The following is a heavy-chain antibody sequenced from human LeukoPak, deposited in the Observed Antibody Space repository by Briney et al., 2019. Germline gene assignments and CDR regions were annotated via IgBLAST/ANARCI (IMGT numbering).Heavy chain of an antibody. V-gene: IGHV3-33*08. CDR3: ARDRLRYCSGGSCYSFDY. CDR1: GFTFTKYW. Sequence: GGSLRLSCATSGFTFTKYWMSWVRQAPGKGLEWVAVIWYDGSNKYYADSVKGRFTISRDNSKNTLYLQMNSLRAEDTAVYYCARDRLRYCSGGSCYSFDYWGQGTLVTVSS. CDR2: IWYDGSNK. J-gene: IGHJ4*02. D-gene: IGHD2-15*01.